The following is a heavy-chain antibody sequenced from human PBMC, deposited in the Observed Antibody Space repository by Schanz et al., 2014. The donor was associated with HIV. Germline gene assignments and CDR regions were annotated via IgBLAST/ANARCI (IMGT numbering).Heavy chain of an antibody. CDR1: GFTLSGYT. D-gene: IGHD3-9*01. CDR3: AKADEIRHFDWYHPPFDS. CDR2: LSGSGDRT. J-gene: IGHJ4*02. Sequence: EVQLLESGGGLVLPGGSLRVSCAVSGFTLSGYTMSWVRQAPGKGLEWLSTLSGSGDRTYYADSVKGRVTISRDNSKNTLYLQMNSLRVEDTAVYYCAKADEIRHFDWYHPPFDSWGQGTLVTVSS. V-gene: IGHV3-23*01.